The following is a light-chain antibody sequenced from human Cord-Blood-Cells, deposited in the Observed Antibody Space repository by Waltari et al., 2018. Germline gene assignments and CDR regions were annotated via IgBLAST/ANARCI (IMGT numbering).Light chain of an antibody. Sequence: DRVTITCRASQSISSYLNWYQQKPGKAPKLLIYAASSLQSGVPSRVSGSGSETDFTLTISSLQPEDFATYDCQQRYSTPRTFGQGTKVEIK. CDR2: AAS. V-gene: IGKV1-39*01. CDR3: QQRYSTPRT. CDR1: QSISSY. J-gene: IGKJ1*01.